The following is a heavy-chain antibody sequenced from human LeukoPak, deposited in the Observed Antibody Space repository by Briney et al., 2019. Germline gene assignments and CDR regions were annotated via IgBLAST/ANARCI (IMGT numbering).Heavy chain of an antibody. D-gene: IGHD3-22*01. CDR1: GGSISSYH. CDR3: ARVLNHYYDSSGFDY. V-gene: IGHV4-59*01. CDR2: IYYSGST. J-gene: IGHJ4*02. Sequence: SETLSLTCTVSGGSISSYHWSWIRQPPGKGLEWIGYIYYSGSTNYNPSLKSRVTISVDTSKNQFSLKLSSVTAADTAVYYCARVLNHYYDSSGFDYWGQGTLVTVSS.